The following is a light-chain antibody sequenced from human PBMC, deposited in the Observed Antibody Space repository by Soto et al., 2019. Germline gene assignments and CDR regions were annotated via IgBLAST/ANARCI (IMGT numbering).Light chain of an antibody. CDR2: VAS. V-gene: IGKV1-17*01. J-gene: IGKJ5*01. CDR3: LQHDSYPIT. CDR1: QGIRNN. Sequence: DIQMTQSPSSLSASVGDRVTITCRASQGIRNNLGWYQQKPGKAPKRLIYVASSLESGAPSSFSGSGSGTEFTLTTGSLQPEDFATYYYLQHDSYPITFGQGTRLEIK.